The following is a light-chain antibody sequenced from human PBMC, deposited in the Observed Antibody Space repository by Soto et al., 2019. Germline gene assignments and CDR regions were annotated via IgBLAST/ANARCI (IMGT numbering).Light chain of an antibody. CDR1: QGVSSN. J-gene: IGKJ2*02. CDR3: QQYNNWPPGT. V-gene: IGKV3-15*01. Sequence: EIVMTQSPATLSVFPGERATLSCRASQGVSSNLAWYQQKPGQAPRLLIYDASTRATGIPARFSGSGSGTEFTLIISSLQSEDFAVYYCQQYNNWPPGTFGQGTKLEIK. CDR2: DAS.